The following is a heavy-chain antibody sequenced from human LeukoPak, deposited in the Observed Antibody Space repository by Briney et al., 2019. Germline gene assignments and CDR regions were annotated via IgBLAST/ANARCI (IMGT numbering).Heavy chain of an antibody. CDR3: ARVSSTVTTVDY. CDR2: ISSSGSTI. D-gene: IGHD4-17*01. Sequence: GGSLRLSCAASGFTFSSYEMNWVRQAPGKGLEWVSYISSSGSTIYYADSVKGRFTISRDNAKNSLYPQMNSLRAEDTAGYYCARVSSTVTTVDYWGQGTLVTVSS. CDR1: GFTFSSYE. V-gene: IGHV3-48*03. J-gene: IGHJ4*02.